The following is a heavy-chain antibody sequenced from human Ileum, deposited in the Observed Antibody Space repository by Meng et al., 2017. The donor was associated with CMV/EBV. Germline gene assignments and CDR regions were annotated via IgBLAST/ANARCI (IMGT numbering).Heavy chain of an antibody. CDR2: IHISGAT. CDR1: GGSIGSGDYY. Sequence: VHLQESGPGLVEPSETLSLTCTVSGGSIGSGDYYWSWIRQPAGKGLEWIGRIHISGATNYNPSLKSRVTMSVDTSKNQFSLKVRSVTAADTAVYYCAREMSRTGFFDYWGQGNLVTVSS. V-gene: IGHV4-61*02. J-gene: IGHJ4*02. D-gene: IGHD1-1*01. CDR3: AREMSRTGFFDY.